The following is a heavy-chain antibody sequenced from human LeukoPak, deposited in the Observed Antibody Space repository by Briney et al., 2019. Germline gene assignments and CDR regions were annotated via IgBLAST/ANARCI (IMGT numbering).Heavy chain of an antibody. CDR3: ARVGGHYYYGSGSYEV. V-gene: IGHV3-74*01. CDR2: INSDGSST. CDR1: GFTFSSYW. D-gene: IGHD3-10*01. Sequence: GGSLRLSCAASGFTFSSYWMHWVRQAPGKGLVWVSRINSDGSSTSYADSVKGRFTISRDNAKNSLYLQMNSLRAEDTAVYYCARVGGHYYYGSGSYEVWGQGTLVTVSS. J-gene: IGHJ4*02.